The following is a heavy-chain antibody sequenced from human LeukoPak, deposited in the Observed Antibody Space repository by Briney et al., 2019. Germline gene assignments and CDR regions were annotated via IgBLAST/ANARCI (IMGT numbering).Heavy chain of an antibody. D-gene: IGHD3-22*01. CDR1: GYTFTSYG. J-gene: IGHJ4*02. V-gene: IGHV1-18*01. CDR3: ARDYGPAYYDSSGYFPYFDY. CDR2: ISAYNGNT. Sequence: ASVKASCKASGYTFTSYGISWVRQAPGQGLEWMGWISAYNGNTNYAQKLQGRVTMTTDTSTSTAYMELRSLRSDDTAVYYCARDYGPAYYDSSGYFPYFDYWGQGTLVTVSS.